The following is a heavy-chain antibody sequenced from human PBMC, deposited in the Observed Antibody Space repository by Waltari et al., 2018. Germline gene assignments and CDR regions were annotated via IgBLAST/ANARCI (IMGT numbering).Heavy chain of an antibody. J-gene: IGHJ4*02. V-gene: IGHV3-48*04. CDR1: GFTFSSYA. Sequence: EVQLVESGGGLVQPGGSLRLSCAASGFTFSSYAMSWVRQAPGKGLEWVSYISSSSSTIYYADSVKGRFTISRDNAKNSLYLKMNSLRAEDTAVYYCAREGPNSGSYFDYWGQGTLVTVSS. CDR3: AREGPNSGSYFDY. CDR2: ISSSSSTI. D-gene: IGHD1-26*01.